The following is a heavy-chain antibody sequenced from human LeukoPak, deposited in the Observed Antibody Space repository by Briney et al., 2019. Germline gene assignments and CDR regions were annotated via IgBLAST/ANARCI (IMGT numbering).Heavy chain of an antibody. Sequence: SETLSLTCTVSGGSISSSSYYWGWIRQPPGKGLEWIGSIYYSGSTYYNPSLKSRVTISVDTSKNQFSLKLSSVTAADTAVYYCARENALHLLYYFDYWGQGTLVTVSS. CDR3: ARENALHLLYYFDY. CDR2: IYYSGST. V-gene: IGHV4-39*07. D-gene: IGHD3-10*01. J-gene: IGHJ4*02. CDR1: GGSISSSSYY.